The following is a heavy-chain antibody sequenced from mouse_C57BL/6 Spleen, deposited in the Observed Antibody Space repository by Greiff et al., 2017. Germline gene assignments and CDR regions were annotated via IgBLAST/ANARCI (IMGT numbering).Heavy chain of an antibody. Sequence: EVQLQQSGPELVKPGASVKISCKASGYSFTDYNMNWVKQSHGQSLEWIGVINPNYGTHSYNQKFKGQVTLTVDQSSITAYMQLNYLTTEDSAVDYCARGLLRQFAYGGQGTLVTVAA. V-gene: IGHV1-39*01. D-gene: IGHD2-3*01. CDR1: GYSFTDYN. CDR2: INPNYGTH. CDR3: ARGLLRQFAY. J-gene: IGHJ3*01.